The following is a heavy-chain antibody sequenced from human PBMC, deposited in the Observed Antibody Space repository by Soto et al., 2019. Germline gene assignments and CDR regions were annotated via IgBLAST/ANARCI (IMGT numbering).Heavy chain of an antibody. J-gene: IGHJ5*02. Sequence: TLSLTFAVSCGSISSGGYSWSWIRQPPGKGLEWIGYIYHSGSTYYNPSLKSRVTISVDRSKNQFSLKLSSVTAADTAVYYCARAAYCSGGSCYSGILWFDHWGQGTLVTVXS. CDR2: IYHSGST. V-gene: IGHV4-30-2*01. D-gene: IGHD2-15*01. CDR3: ARAAYCSGGSCYSGILWFDH. CDR1: CGSISSGGYS.